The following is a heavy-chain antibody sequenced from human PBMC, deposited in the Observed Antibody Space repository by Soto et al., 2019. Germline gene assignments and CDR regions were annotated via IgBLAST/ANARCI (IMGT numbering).Heavy chain of an antibody. CDR1: GYTFTTYG. J-gene: IGHJ4*02. D-gene: IGHD3-22*01. CDR3: ASEPIYYNDGSGYYPLGH. CDR2: ISAYNGNT. V-gene: IGHV1-18*04. Sequence: SVKVSCKASGYTFTTYGFSWVRQAPGQGLECVGWISAYNGNTHYSQKFQGRVTMTTDTSTSTAYMELRSLTSGDTAVYYCASEPIYYNDGSGYYPLGHWGQGTLVTVSS.